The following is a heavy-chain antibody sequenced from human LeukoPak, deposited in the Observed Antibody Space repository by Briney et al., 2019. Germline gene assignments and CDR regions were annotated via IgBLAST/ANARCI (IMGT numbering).Heavy chain of an antibody. J-gene: IGHJ4*02. CDR2: SSSSSSYI. CDR1: GRTFSSYS. Sequence: GGSLRLSCAASGRTFSSYSMNWVRQAPGKGLEWVSSSSSSSSYIYYADSVKGRFTISRDNAKNSLYLQMNSLRAEDTAVYYCAREGSTDFWSGYSVYYFDYWGQGTLVTVSS. D-gene: IGHD3-3*01. V-gene: IGHV3-21*01. CDR3: AREGSTDFWSGYSVYYFDY.